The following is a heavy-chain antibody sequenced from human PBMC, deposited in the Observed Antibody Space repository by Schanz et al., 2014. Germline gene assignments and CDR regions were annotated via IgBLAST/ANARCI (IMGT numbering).Heavy chain of an antibody. V-gene: IGHV3-48*01. D-gene: IGHD3-9*01. CDR3: AKHVRSLTGNDY. CDR2: ISNSGTTI. Sequence: EVQLVESGGGLVQPGGSLRLSCAASGFTFSTYWMHWVRQAPGKGLEWVSYISNSGTTIYYADSVKGRFIISRDNSKNTLYLQVNSLRAEDTAVYYCAKHVRSLTGNDYWGQGTLVTVSS. CDR1: GFTFSTYW. J-gene: IGHJ4*02.